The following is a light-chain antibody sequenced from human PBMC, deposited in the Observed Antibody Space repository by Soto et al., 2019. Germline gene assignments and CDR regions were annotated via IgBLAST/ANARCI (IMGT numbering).Light chain of an antibody. CDR2: DAS. Sequence: EIVLTQSPATLSLSPGERATLSCRASQSVSSHLAWYQHKPGQAPRLLIYDASNRATGIPDRFSGSGSGTDFTLTISRLEPEDFAVYYCQQYGSSGTFGQGTKVDIK. CDR1: QSVSSH. J-gene: IGKJ1*01. V-gene: IGKV3-20*01. CDR3: QQYGSSGT.